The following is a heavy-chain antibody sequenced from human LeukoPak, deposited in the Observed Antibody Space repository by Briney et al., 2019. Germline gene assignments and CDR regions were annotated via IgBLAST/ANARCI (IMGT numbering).Heavy chain of an antibody. D-gene: IGHD3-22*01. Sequence: SETLSLTCTVSGGSISSYYWSWIRQPPGKGLEWIGYIYYSGSTNYNPSLKSRVTISVDTSKNQFSLKLSSVTAADTAVYYCVRHRPTYYYDSSGYYIDYWGRGTLVTVSS. V-gene: IGHV4-59*08. CDR1: GGSISSYY. CDR2: IYYSGST. CDR3: VRHRPTYYYDSSGYYIDY. J-gene: IGHJ4*02.